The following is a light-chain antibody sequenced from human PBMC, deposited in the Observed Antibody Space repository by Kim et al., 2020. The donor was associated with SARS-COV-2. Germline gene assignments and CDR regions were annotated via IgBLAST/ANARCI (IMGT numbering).Light chain of an antibody. J-gene: IGLJ1*01. Sequence: SYELTQSPSVSVSPGQTASITCSGDKLGDKYACWYQQKPGQSPVLVIYQDSKRPSGIPERFSGSNSGNTATLTISGTQAMDEADYYCQAWDSSTNYVFGTGTKVTVL. CDR2: QDS. V-gene: IGLV3-1*01. CDR3: QAWDSSTNYV. CDR1: KLGDKY.